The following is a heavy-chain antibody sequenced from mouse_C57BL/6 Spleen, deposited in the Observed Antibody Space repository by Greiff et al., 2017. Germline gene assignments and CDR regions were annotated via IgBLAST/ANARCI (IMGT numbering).Heavy chain of an antibody. CDR2: IRSKSNNYAT. J-gene: IGHJ3*01. CDR1: GFSFNTYA. V-gene: IGHV10-1*01. Sequence: EVQLVESGGGLVQPKGSLKLSCAASGFSFNTYAMNWVRQAPGQGLEWVARIRSKSNNYATYYADSVKDRFTISRDDSESMLYLQMNNLKTEDTAMYYGVRDYDSSIWFAYWGQGTLVTVSA. CDR3: VRDYDSSIWFAY. D-gene: IGHD1-1*01.